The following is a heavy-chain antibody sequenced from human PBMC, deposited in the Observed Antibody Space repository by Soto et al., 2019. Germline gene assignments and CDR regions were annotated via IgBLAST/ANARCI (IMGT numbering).Heavy chain of an antibody. CDR1: GFTFSNYA. CDR3: AKAYFVWSSEQPYYFDY. J-gene: IGHJ4*02. D-gene: IGHD3-16*01. V-gene: IGHV3-23*01. Sequence: EVQLLDSGGGLVQPGGSLRLSCAASGFTFSNYAMTWVRQGPGKGLEWVSGISGSGGRSYYADSVKGRFTISRDNSKSTLYLKMNSLRAEDTSVYYCAKAYFVWSSEQPYYFDYWGQGTLVTVSS. CDR2: ISGSGGRS.